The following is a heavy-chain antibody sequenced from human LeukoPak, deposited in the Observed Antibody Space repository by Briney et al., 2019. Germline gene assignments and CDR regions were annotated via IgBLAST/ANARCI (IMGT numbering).Heavy chain of an antibody. D-gene: IGHD3-22*01. CDR1: GFTFSSYG. CDR2: ISYDGSNK. Sequence: TGGSLRLSCAASGFTFSSYGMHWVRQAPGKGLEWVAVISYDGSNKYYADSVKGRFTISRDNSKNTLYLQMNSLRAEDTAVYYCARAWCYYDSSGFRDWGQGTLVAVSS. CDR3: ARAWCYYDSSGFRD. V-gene: IGHV3-30*03. J-gene: IGHJ4*02.